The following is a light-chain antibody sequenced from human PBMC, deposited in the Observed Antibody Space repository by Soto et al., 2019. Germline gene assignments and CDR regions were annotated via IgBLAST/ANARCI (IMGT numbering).Light chain of an antibody. V-gene: IGKV3-20*01. CDR3: QQYGSSPLIS. J-gene: IGKJ5*01. Sequence: EIVSTQSPGTLSLSPGERATLSCRASQSVSGSYLAWYQQKPGQAPRLLIYGASSRATGIPDRFSGSGSGTDFTLTISRLEPEDFAVYYCQQYGSSPLISFGQGTRLEIK. CDR1: QSVSGSY. CDR2: GAS.